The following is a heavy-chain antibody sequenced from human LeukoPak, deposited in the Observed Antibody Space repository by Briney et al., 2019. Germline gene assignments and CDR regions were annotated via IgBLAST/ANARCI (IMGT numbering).Heavy chain of an antibody. Sequence: ASVKVSCKASGYTFTSYGISWVRQAPGQGLEWMGWISTNSGNTKYAPNLQGRVSMTTDTSTGTAYMELSSLRSEDTAVYYCARDRGNGDWGQGTLVTVSS. V-gene: IGHV1-18*01. CDR1: GYTFTSYG. D-gene: IGHD1-1*01. J-gene: IGHJ4*02. CDR3: ARDRGNGD. CDR2: ISTNSGNT.